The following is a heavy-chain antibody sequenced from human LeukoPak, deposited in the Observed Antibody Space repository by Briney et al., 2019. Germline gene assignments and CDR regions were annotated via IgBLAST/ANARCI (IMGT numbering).Heavy chain of an antibody. CDR1: GFTFGDYA. J-gene: IGHJ4*02. Sequence: GGSLRLSCTASGFTFGDYAMSWVRQAPGKGLEWVGFIGSKAYGGTTEYAASVKGRFTISRDDSKSIAYLQMNSLKTEDTAVYYCTREKNSGYDQYYFDYWGQGTLVTVSS. CDR3: TREKNSGYDQYYFDY. D-gene: IGHD5-12*01. V-gene: IGHV3-49*04. CDR2: IGSKAYGGTT.